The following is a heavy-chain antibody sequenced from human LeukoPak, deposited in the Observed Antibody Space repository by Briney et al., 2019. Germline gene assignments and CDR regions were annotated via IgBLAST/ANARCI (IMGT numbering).Heavy chain of an antibody. CDR1: GFSISTYS. V-gene: IGHV4-59*01. D-gene: IGHD1-26*01. CDR2: IYSSGGT. Sequence: SETLSLTCTVSGFSISTYSWSWIRQPPGKGLEWVGYIYSSGGTDHNPSLKSRVTMSVDTSTNQLSLKLNSVTAADTAVYYCARAKRWENDAFDIWGQGTLVTVAS. J-gene: IGHJ3*02. CDR3: ARAKRWENDAFDI.